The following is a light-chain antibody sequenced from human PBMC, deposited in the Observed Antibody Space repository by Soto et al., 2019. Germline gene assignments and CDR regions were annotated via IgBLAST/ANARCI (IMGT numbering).Light chain of an antibody. Sequence: QSALTQPRSVSGSPGQSVTISCTGTSSDVGNYNYVSWYQQHPGKAPKLMIYDVTKWPSGVPDRFSGSKSGNTASLTISGLQAEDETDYYCCSYAGNSVVFGGGTKLTVL. CDR3: CSYAGNSVV. J-gene: IGLJ2*01. CDR1: SSDVGNYNY. V-gene: IGLV2-11*01. CDR2: DVT.